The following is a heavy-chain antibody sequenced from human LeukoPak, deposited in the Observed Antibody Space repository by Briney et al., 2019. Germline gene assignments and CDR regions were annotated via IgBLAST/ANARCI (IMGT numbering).Heavy chain of an antibody. V-gene: IGHV1-8*03. Sequence: ASVKVSCKASGYTFTSYDINWVRQAPGQGLEWMGWMNPNSGNTGYAQKFQGRVTITRNTSISTAYMELSSLRSEDTAVYYCARTYYYYYYMDVWGKGTTVTVSS. CDR2: MNPNSGNT. J-gene: IGHJ6*03. CDR1: GYTFTSYD. CDR3: ARTYYYYYYMDV.